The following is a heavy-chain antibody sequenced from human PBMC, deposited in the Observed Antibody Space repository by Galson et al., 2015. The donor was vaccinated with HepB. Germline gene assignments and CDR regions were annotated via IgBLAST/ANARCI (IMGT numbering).Heavy chain of an antibody. D-gene: IGHD3-22*01. CDR1: GFTFSSYA. CDR2: ISGSGGST. CDR3: AKATGMIVVGMPDY. Sequence: SLRLSCAASGFTFSSYAMSWVRQAPGKGLEWVSVISGSGGSTYYADSVKGRFTISRDNSKNTLYLQMNSLRAEDTAVYYCAKATGMIVVGMPDYWGQGTLVTVSS. J-gene: IGHJ4*02. V-gene: IGHV3-23*01.